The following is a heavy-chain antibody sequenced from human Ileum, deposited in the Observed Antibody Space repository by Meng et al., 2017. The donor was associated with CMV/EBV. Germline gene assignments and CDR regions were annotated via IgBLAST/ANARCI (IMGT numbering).Heavy chain of an antibody. CDR3: ARVGQLTGDFDY. J-gene: IGHJ4*02. Sequence: GESLKISCAASGFTFSSYWMHWVRQAPGKGLVWVSRINSDGSSTSYADSGPGRFTLSRANATHTLYLQLNILGAEDTAVSYCARVGQLTGDFDYWGQGTLVTVSS. V-gene: IGHV3-74*01. CDR1: GFTFSSYW. CDR2: INSDGSST. D-gene: IGHD6-6*01.